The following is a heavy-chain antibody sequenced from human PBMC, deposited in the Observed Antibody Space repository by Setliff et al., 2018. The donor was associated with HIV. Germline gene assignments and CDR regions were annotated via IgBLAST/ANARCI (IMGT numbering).Heavy chain of an antibody. CDR2: INWNGGST. V-gene: IGHV3-20*04. CDR1: GFTFDDYG. J-gene: IGHJ4*02. CDR3: ARDGGTGPYYYDSSGYEDY. D-gene: IGHD3-22*01. Sequence: PGGSLRLSCAASGFTFDDYGMSWVRQAPGKGLEWVSGINWNGGSTGYADSVKGRFTISRDNAKNSLYLQMNSLRAEDTALYYCARDGGTGPYYYDSSGYEDYWGQGTLVTVSS.